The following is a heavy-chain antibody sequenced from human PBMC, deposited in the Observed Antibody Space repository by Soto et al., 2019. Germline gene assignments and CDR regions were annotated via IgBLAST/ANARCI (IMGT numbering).Heavy chain of an antibody. CDR3: ASDLFYGDYVT. J-gene: IGHJ5*02. V-gene: IGHV1-18*01. D-gene: IGHD4-17*01. CDR1: GYTFTSYG. Sequence: ASVKVSFKASGYTFTSYGISWVRQAPGQGLEWMGWISAYNGNTNYAQKLQGRVTMTTDTSTSTAYMELRSLRSDDTAVYYCASDLFYGDYVTWGQGTLVTVSS. CDR2: ISAYNGNT.